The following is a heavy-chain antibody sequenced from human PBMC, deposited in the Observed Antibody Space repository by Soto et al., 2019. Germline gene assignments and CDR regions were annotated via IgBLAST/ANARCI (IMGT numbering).Heavy chain of an antibody. J-gene: IGHJ6*02. CDR1: GFPFNDHY. CDR3: LAHAGYARERPSYFSYAMEV. V-gene: IGHV3-72*01. CDR2: ITNTVNSYST. D-gene: IGHD5-12*01. Sequence: QLVESGGGLVQPGGSLRLSCIASGFPFNDHYMDWVRQAPGKGLEWLGRITNTVNSYSTHDAASVYGRFSISRDDSKNAVYLPLNSLQAEDTAVYSCLAHAGYARERPSYFSYAMEVWGQGITVTVS.